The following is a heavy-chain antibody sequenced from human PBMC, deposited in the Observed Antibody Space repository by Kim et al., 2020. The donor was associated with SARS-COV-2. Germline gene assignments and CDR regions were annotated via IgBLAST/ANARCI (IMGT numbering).Heavy chain of an antibody. CDR3: AKDNYYDSSGYGGAFDI. Sequence: KDRFTISRDKSKNTLYLQMNSLRAEDTAVYYCAKDNYYDSSGYGGAFDIWGQGTMVTVSS. D-gene: IGHD3-22*01. V-gene: IGHV3-23*01. J-gene: IGHJ3*02.